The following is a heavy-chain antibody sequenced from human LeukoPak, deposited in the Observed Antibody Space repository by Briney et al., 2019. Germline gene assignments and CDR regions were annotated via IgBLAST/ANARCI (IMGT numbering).Heavy chain of an antibody. Sequence: GGSLRLSCAASGFTFSSYAMSWVRQAPGKGLEWVSAISGSGGSTYYADSVKGRFTISRDNSKNTLYLQMNSLRAEDTAVYYCAREYNWGYYYYGMDVWGQGTTVTVSS. CDR1: GFTFSSYA. CDR2: ISGSGGST. V-gene: IGHV3-23*01. J-gene: IGHJ6*02. D-gene: IGHD1-20*01. CDR3: AREYNWGYYYYGMDV.